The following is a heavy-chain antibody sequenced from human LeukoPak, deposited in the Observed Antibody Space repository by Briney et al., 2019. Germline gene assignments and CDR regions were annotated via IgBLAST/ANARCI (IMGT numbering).Heavy chain of an antibody. CDR3: ARFTDDYYDSSGYTSLGYI. CDR2: TYYRSKWYN. Sequence: PTLSLTFAISGDSVSFNSPAWNWLRQSPVRGLEWLGGTYYRSKWYNDYAVAVKTRTTITPGTSKNPFSLQLNSVTPEDTAVYYCARFTDDYYDSSGYTSLGYIWGQGTMVTVSS. CDR1: GDSVSFNSPA. D-gene: IGHD3-22*01. V-gene: IGHV6-1*01. J-gene: IGHJ3*02.